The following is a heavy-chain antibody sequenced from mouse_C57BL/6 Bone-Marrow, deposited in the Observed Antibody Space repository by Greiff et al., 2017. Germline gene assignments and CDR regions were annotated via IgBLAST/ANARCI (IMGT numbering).Heavy chain of an antibody. CDR2: IDPSDSYT. CDR1: GYTFTSYW. CDR3: ARDVYYGSSYYFDY. V-gene: IGHV1-69*01. Sequence: QVQLQQPGAELVMPGASVKLSCKASGYTFTSYWMHWVKQRPGPGLEWIGEIDPSDSYTNYNQKFKGKSTLTVDKSTSTAYMQLSSLPSEDSAVYYCARDVYYGSSYYFDYWGQGTTLTVSS. D-gene: IGHD1-1*01. J-gene: IGHJ2*01.